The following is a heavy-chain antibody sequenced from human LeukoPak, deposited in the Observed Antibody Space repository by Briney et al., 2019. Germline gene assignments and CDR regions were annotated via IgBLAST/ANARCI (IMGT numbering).Heavy chain of an antibody. CDR3: ARGRASDI. J-gene: IGHJ3*02. CDR2: IYHSGST. Sequence: PSETLSLTCTVSGYSISSGYYWGWIRQPPGKGLEWIGSIYHSGSTYYNPSLKSRVTISVDTSKNQFSLKLSSVTAADTAVYYCARGRASDIWGQGTMVTVSS. V-gene: IGHV4-38-2*02. CDR1: GYSISSGYY.